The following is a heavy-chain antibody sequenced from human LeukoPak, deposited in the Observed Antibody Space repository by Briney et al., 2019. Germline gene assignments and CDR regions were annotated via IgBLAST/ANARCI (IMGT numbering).Heavy chain of an antibody. Sequence: GGSLRLSCAASGFTFSSYSMNWVRQAPGKGLEWVSSISGSSSYIYYEDSVKGRFTISRDNAKNSLYLQMNSLRAEDTAVYYCARRIAVAGTRYFQHWGQGTLVTVSS. CDR3: ARRIAVAGTRYFQH. CDR2: ISGSSSYI. D-gene: IGHD6-19*01. J-gene: IGHJ1*01. V-gene: IGHV3-21*01. CDR1: GFTFSSYS.